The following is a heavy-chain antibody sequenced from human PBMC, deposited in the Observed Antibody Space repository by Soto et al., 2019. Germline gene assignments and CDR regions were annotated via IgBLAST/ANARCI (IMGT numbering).Heavy chain of an antibody. CDR3: ARGVGWGIASSFYY. CDR1: GFTFSSYS. Sequence: EVQLVESGGGLVKPGGSLRLSCAASGFTFSSYSMNWVRQAPGKGLEWVSSISSSSSYIYYADSVKGRFTISRDNAKNSLYLQMNSLRAEDTAVYYCARGVGWGIASSFYYWGQGTMVTVSS. CDR2: ISSSSSYI. J-gene: IGHJ4*02. V-gene: IGHV3-21*01. D-gene: IGHD6-13*01.